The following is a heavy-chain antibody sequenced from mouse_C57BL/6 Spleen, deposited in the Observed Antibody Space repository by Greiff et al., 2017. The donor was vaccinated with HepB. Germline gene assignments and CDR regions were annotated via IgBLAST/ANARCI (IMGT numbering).Heavy chain of an antibody. Sequence: QVQLQQPGAELVMPGASVKLSCKASGYTFTSYWMHWVKQRPGQGLEWIGEIDPSDSYTNYNQKFKGKSTLTVDKSSSTAYMQLSSLTSEDSAVYYCARKGNYGSPFAYWGQGTLVTVSA. D-gene: IGHD1-1*01. V-gene: IGHV1-69*01. CDR1: GYTFTSYW. CDR2: IDPSDSYT. J-gene: IGHJ3*01. CDR3: ARKGNYGSPFAY.